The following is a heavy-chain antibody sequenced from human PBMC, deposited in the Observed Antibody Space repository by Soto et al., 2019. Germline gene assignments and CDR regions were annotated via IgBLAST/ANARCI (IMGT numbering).Heavy chain of an antibody. CDR2: MNPNSGST. CDR1: GYTFSSYD. V-gene: IGHV1-8*01. CDR3: TRGWFFDL. Sequence: QMQLVQSGAEVKKPGASVKVSCKASGYTFSSYDINWVRQATGHGLEWMGWMNPNSGSTGYTQKFEGRVTMTRNTSISTAYMVLSSLRSEDTAVYYCTRGWFFDLWGRGTLVTVSS. J-gene: IGHJ2*01.